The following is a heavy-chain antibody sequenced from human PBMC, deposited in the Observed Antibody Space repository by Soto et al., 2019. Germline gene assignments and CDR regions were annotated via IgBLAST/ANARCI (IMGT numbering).Heavy chain of an antibody. D-gene: IGHD1-26*01. J-gene: IGHJ3*02. V-gene: IGHV3-30-3*01. Sequence: GGSLRLSCAASGFTFSSYAMHWVRQAPGKGLEWVAVISYDGSNKYYADSVKGRFTISRDNSKNTLYLQMNSLRAEDTAVYYCARAVGLYAFDIWGQGTMVTVSS. CDR2: ISYDGSNK. CDR3: ARAVGLYAFDI. CDR1: GFTFSSYA.